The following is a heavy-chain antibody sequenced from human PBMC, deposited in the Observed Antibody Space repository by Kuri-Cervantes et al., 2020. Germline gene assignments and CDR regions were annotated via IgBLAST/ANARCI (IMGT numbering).Heavy chain of an antibody. CDR2: IKTITSAGTT. CDR1: GFTFKDAW. Sequence: GGSLRLSCAASGFTFKDAWMSWVRQAPGKGLEWVGRIKTITSAGTTEYAAPVKGRFSISRDDSTDTLYLQMNSLKSEDTAVYYCTTDGAGYRNTWYYLDYWGQGTLVTVSS. J-gene: IGHJ4*02. D-gene: IGHD2-8*01. V-gene: IGHV3-15*01. CDR3: TTDGAGYRNTWYYLDY.